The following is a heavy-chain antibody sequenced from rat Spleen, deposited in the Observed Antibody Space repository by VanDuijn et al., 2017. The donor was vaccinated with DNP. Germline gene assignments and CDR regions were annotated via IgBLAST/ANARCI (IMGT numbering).Heavy chain of an antibody. J-gene: IGHJ2*01. CDR1: GFTFSDYA. D-gene: IGHD1-6*01. CDR2: ISYDGSRT. CDR3: AKGGTTDWFAY. V-gene: IGHV5-7*01. Sequence: EVQLVESGGGLVQPGRSLKLSCAASGFTFSDYAMAWVRQAPKKGLEWVATISYDGSRTYYRDSVKGRFTISRDNAKSTLYLQMDSLRSEDTATYYCAKGGTTDWFAYWGQGVMVTVSS.